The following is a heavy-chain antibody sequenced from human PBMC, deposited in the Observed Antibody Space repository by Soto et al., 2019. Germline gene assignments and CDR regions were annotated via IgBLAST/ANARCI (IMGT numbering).Heavy chain of an antibody. CDR2: ISYDGSNK. V-gene: IGHV3-30*18. CDR3: AKELQGLEHDYYYGMDG. J-gene: IGHJ6*02. D-gene: IGHD1-1*01. Sequence: ESGGGVVQPGRSLRLSCAASGFTFSSYGMHWVRQAPGKGLEWVAVISYDGSNKYYADSVKGRFTISRDNSKNTLYLQMNSLRAEDTAVYYCAKELQGLEHDYYYGMDGWGQGTTVTVSS. CDR1: GFTFSSYG.